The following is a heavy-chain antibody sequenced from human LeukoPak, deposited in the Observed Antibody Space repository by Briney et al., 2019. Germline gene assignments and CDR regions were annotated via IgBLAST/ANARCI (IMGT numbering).Heavy chain of an antibody. J-gene: IGHJ4*02. CDR2: ISLSGLT. V-gene: IGHV4-4*02. CDR1: GGSITSTNW. Sequence: PSETLSLTCGVSGGSITSTNWWSWVRQPPGQGLEWIGEISLSGLTNYNPSLKSRVTMALDKSKNHLSLNLASVTAADTAVYYCSRENGAFSPFGYWGQGTLVTVPS. CDR3: SRENGAFSPFGY. D-gene: IGHD2-8*01.